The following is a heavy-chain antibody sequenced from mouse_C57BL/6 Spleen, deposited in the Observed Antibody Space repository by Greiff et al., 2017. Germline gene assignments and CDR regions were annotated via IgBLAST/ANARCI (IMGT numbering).Heavy chain of an antibody. CDR3: ARSDYGNYVAD. D-gene: IGHD2-1*01. J-gene: IGHJ3*01. CDR1: GYTFTSYW. Sequence: QVQLQQPGAELVKPGASVKLSCKASGYTFTSYWMQWVKQRPGQGLEWIGEIDPSDSYTNYNQKFKGKATLTVDTSSSTAYMQLSSLTSEDSAVYYGARSDYGNYVADWGQGTLVTVSA. V-gene: IGHV1-50*01. CDR2: IDPSDSYT.